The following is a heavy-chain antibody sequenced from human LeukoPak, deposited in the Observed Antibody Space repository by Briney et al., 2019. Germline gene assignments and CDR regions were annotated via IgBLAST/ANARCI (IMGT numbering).Heavy chain of an antibody. CDR3: ARVYYDSSGAFDP. D-gene: IGHD3-22*01. CDR1: GGSITSYY. CDR2: IYSSGTT. Sequence: PSETLSLTCTVSGGSITSYYWSWIRQPAGKGLEWIGRIYSSGTTNYNPSLKSRVTISVATSKNQFSLKLSSVTAADTAVYYCARVYYDSSGAFDPWGQGTLVTVSS. J-gene: IGHJ5*02. V-gene: IGHV4-4*07.